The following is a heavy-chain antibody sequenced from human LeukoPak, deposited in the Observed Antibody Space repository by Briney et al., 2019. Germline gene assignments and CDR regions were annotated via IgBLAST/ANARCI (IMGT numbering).Heavy chain of an antibody. J-gene: IGHJ6*02. CDR2: ISYDGSNK. Sequence: GRSLRLSCAASGFTFSSYGMHWVRQAPGKGLEWVAVISYDGSNKYYADSVKGRFAISRDNSKNTLYLQMNSLRAEDTAVYYCAKDLIRIDYYYYGMDVWGRGTTVTVSS. CDR1: GFTFSSYG. V-gene: IGHV3-30*18. D-gene: IGHD2/OR15-2a*01. CDR3: AKDLIRIDYYYYGMDV.